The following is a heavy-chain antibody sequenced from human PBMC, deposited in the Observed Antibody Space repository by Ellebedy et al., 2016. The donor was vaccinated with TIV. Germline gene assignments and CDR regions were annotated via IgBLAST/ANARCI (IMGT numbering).Heavy chain of an antibody. CDR2: IKSSSVYI. J-gene: IGHJ4*02. CDR3: ARENQRSDVSGSYLYYFDY. CDR1: GFTFSSHS. V-gene: IGHV3-21*01. D-gene: IGHD3-10*01. Sequence: GESLKISCAASGFTFSSHSMHWVRQAPGKGLEWVSSIKSSSVYIYYADSVKGRFTISRDNVKNSLYLQMNSLRPEDTAVYYCARENQRSDVSGSYLYYFDYWGQGTLVTVSS.